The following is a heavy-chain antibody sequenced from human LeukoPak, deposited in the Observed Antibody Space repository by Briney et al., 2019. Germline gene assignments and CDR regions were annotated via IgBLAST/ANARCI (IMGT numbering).Heavy chain of an antibody. CDR1: GLTFADYA. J-gene: IGHJ4*02. CDR2: IRGNAYGGTT. CDR3: ARVRGIEEFDY. Sequence: GGSLRLSCTASGLTFADYAMSWVRQAPGKGLGWVGFIRGNAYGGTTEYAASVQGRFTISRHDSTSIAYLQMNSLKTADTAVYYCARVRGIEEFDYWGQGTLVTVSS. V-gene: IGHV3-49*04. D-gene: IGHD3-10*01.